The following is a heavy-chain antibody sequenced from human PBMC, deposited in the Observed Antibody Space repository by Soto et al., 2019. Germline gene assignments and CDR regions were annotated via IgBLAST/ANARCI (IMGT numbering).Heavy chain of an antibody. CDR2: VSGTAESI. CDR1: GFSLRSYP. D-gene: IGHD3-16*01. J-gene: IGHJ3*01. V-gene: IGHV3-23*01. CDR3: AKLPIIGGNGRDP. Sequence: QLLQSGGGLVRPGGSVTLSWVAAGFSLRSYPVAGVRKAPGKGLEWVSVVSGTAESINYADSVRGRFTISRDISRGAVLLHMISLTAADTALYDCAKLPIIGGNGRDPWGQGTMVTVSS.